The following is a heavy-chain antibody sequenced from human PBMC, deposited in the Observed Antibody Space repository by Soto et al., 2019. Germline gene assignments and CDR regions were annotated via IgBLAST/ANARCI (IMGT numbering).Heavy chain of an antibody. CDR3: ARVIAAAGMGWFDP. CDR1: GGSISSYY. CDR2: IYYSGST. V-gene: IGHV4-59*01. D-gene: IGHD6-13*01. J-gene: IGHJ5*02. Sequence: SETLSLTCTVSGGSISSYYWSWIRQPPGKGLEWIGYIYYSGSTNYNPSLKSRVTISVDTSKNQFSLKLSSVTAADTAVYYCARVIAAAGMGWFDPWGQGTLVTVSS.